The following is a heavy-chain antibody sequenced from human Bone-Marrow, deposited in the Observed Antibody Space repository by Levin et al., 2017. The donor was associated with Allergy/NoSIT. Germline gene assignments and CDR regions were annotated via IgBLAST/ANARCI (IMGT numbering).Heavy chain of an antibody. CDR3: ARLFKAYGSGSYYLKYFDP. CDR1: GYNFPNYW. V-gene: IGHV5-10-1*01. D-gene: IGHD3-10*01. J-gene: IGHJ5*02. Sequence: GESLKISCRGSGYNFPNYWISWVRQMPGKGLEWMGRIDPSDSYTNYGPSFQGHVTMSADKSISTAYLQWSSLKASDTAMYYCARLFKAYGSGSYYLKYFDPWGQGTLVTVSS. CDR2: IDPSDSYT.